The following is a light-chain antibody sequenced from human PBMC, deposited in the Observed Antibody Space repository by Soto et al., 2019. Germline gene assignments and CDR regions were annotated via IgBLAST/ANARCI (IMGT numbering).Light chain of an antibody. J-gene: IGKJ3*01. V-gene: IGKV1-39*01. Sequence: DIQMTQSPSSLSASVGDRVTITSRASQSISSYLNWYQQKPGKAPKVMTYAASSLHSGVPSRFSGSGSGTNFTLTISSLQPEDFAIYYCQQSFSLPFNFGPGTKVDIK. CDR2: AAS. CDR3: QQSFSLPFN. CDR1: QSISSY.